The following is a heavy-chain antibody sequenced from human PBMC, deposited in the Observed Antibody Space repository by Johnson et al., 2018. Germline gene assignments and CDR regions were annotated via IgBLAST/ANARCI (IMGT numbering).Heavy chain of an antibody. J-gene: IGHJ3*01. V-gene: IGHV3-33*01. CDR1: GFTFSNYG. Sequence: QVQLVESGGGVVQPGGSLRLSCAASGFTFSNYGMHWVRQAPGKGLEWVAVIWYDGSNKYYADSVKGRFTISRDNSKNTLYLQMNSPRTEDTAVYYCASAPGMFGLWDWGQGTMVTVSS. D-gene: IGHD3/OR15-3a*01. CDR3: ASAPGMFGLWD. CDR2: IWYDGSNK.